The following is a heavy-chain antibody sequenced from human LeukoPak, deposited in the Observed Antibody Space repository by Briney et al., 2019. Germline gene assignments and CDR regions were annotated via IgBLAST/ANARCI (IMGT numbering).Heavy chain of an antibody. V-gene: IGHV3-21*01. Sequence: PGGSLRLSCAASGFTFSTYIMNWVRQAPGKGLEWVSYISSSGNSMYYADSVKGRFTISRDNAKNSLYLQMHSLRAEDTAVYYCASVMEVGIWLFDYWGQGTLVTVSS. CDR1: GFTFSTYI. J-gene: IGHJ4*02. CDR2: ISSSGNSM. CDR3: ASVMEVGIWLFDY. D-gene: IGHD3-9*01.